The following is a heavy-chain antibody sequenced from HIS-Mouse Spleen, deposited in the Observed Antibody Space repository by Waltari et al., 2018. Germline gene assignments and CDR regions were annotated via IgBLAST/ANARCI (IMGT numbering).Heavy chain of an antibody. CDR3: AKASSGWLDY. V-gene: IGHV3-30*18. D-gene: IGHD6-19*01. J-gene: IGHJ4*02. CDR2: ISYDGSNK. Sequence: QVELVESGGGVVQPGRSRRLSCAASGCTFSSSGRHWVRQAPGKGLEWVAVISYDGSNKYYADSVKGRFTISRDNSKNTLYLQMNSLRAEDTAVYYCAKASSGWLDYWGQGTLVTVSS. CDR1: GCTFSSSG.